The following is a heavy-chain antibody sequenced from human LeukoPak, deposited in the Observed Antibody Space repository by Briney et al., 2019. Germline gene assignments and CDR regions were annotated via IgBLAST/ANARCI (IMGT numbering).Heavy chain of an antibody. D-gene: IGHD6-13*01. CDR3: ARAIAAAALYYYYYYGMDV. Sequence: ASVKVSCKASGYTFTSYGISWVRQAPGQGLEWMGIINPSGGSTSYAQKFQGRVTMTRDTSTSTVYMELSSLRSEDTAVYYCARAIAAAALYYYYYYGMDVWGQGTTVTVSS. CDR1: GYTFTSYG. CDR2: INPSGGST. V-gene: IGHV1-46*01. J-gene: IGHJ6*02.